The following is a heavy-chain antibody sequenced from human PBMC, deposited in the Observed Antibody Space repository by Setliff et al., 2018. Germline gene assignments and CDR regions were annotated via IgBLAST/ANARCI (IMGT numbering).Heavy chain of an antibody. D-gene: IGHD2-2*01. V-gene: IGHV4-59*08. J-gene: IGHJ3*02. CDR1: GGSVSPYF. Sequence: SETLSLTCTVSGGSVSPYFWSWIRQPPGKGLEWIGSMYHSGSTYYSPSLESRVTISVDMSKNHLSLKLSSVTAADTAVYYCARHIWGAKMQLPHDVFDIWGQGTMVTVSS. CDR3: ARHIWGAKMQLPHDVFDI. CDR2: MYHSGST.